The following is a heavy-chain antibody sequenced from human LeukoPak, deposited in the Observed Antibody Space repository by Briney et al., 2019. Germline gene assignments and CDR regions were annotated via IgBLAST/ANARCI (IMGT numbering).Heavy chain of an antibody. Sequence: ASVKVSCKASGYTFTSSGISWVRQAPGQGLEWMGWISAYNGNTNYAQKLQGRVTMTTDTSTSTAYMELRSLRSDDTAVYYCARADVDTAMVTEFDYWGQGTLVTVSS. D-gene: IGHD5-18*01. CDR3: ARADVDTAMVTEFDY. CDR1: GYTFTSSG. V-gene: IGHV1-18*01. J-gene: IGHJ4*02. CDR2: ISAYNGNT.